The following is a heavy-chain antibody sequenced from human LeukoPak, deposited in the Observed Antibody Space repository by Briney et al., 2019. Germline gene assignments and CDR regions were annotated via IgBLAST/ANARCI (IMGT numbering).Heavy chain of an antibody. CDR2: ISGSGGST. J-gene: IGHJ3*02. CDR3: AKAGGIVVVVAEALAFDI. Sequence: GGSLSLSCAASGFTFSSYAMSWVRQAPGKGLEWVSAISGSGGSTYYADSVKGRFTISRDNSKNTLYLQMNSLRAEDTAVYYCAKAGGIVVVVAEALAFDIWGQGTMVTVSS. D-gene: IGHD2-15*01. V-gene: IGHV3-23*01. CDR1: GFTFSSYA.